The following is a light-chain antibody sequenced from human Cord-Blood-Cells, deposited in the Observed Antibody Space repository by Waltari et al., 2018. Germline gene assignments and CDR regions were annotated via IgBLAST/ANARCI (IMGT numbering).Light chain of an antibody. V-gene: IGLV2-14*03. Sequence: QSALTQPASVSGSPGQSITISCTGTSSDVGGYNYVSWYQQHPGKAPKLMIDDVSNRPSGVSNRFSGSKSGNTASLTISGLQAEDEADYYCSSYTSSNPYVFGTGTKVTVL. CDR2: DVS. J-gene: IGLJ1*01. CDR3: SSYTSSNPYV. CDR1: SSDVGGYNY.